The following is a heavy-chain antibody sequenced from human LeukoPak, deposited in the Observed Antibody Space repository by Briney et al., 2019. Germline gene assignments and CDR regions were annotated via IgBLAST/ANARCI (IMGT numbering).Heavy chain of an antibody. V-gene: IGHV3-74*01. CDR3: ARELLSGYDHYDAFDI. D-gene: IGHD5-12*01. J-gene: IGHJ3*02. CDR1: GFTFSRYW. Sequence: GGSLRLSCAASGFTFSRYWMHWVRHAPGKGLVWVSHINSDGSSTSYADSVKGRFTISRDNAKNTLYLQMDSLRAEDTAVYYCARELLSGYDHYDAFDIWGQGTLVTVSS. CDR2: INSDGSST.